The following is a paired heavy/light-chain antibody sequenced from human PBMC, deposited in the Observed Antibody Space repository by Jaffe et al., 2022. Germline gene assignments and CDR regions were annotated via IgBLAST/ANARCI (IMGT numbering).Light chain of an antibody. CDR2: KDT. CDR3: QSSDYMGKYPWV. CDR1: ALPKQF. J-gene: IGLJ3*02. V-gene: IGLV3-25*03. Sequence: SYELTQPPSVSVSPGQTARITCSGDALPKQFANWYQQRPGQAPVVVIYKDTEKPSGIPERFSGSSSGTTATLTISGVQAEDEADYYCQSSDYMGKYPWVFGAGTKLTVL.
Heavy chain of an antibody. J-gene: IGHJ5*02. CDR2: INWNGKST. V-gene: IGHV3-20*04. D-gene: IGHD3-10*01. CDR1: GFTFGEYG. CDR3: VRVGQDESNNNWFDP. Sequence: EVQLVESGGGVVRPGESLRLSCVASGFTFGEYGMSWVRQVPGKGLEWVSGINWNGKSTGYTDSVEGRFTISRDNAKNSLFLEMNSLRVDDTALYFCVRVGQDESNNNWFDPWGQGVLVTVSS.